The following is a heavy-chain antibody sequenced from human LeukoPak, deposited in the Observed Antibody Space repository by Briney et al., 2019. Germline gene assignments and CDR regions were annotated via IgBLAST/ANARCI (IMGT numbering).Heavy chain of an antibody. Sequence: PGGSLRLSCAASGFTFSSYAMSWVRQAPGKGLEWVSGISDSGGSTYYADSVKGRFTISRDNSKNTLYLQMNSLRAEDTAVYYCAKDSRITSSHDYWGQGTLVTVSS. CDR1: GFTFSSYA. CDR2: ISDSGGST. V-gene: IGHV3-23*01. D-gene: IGHD3-10*01. J-gene: IGHJ4*02. CDR3: AKDSRITSSHDY.